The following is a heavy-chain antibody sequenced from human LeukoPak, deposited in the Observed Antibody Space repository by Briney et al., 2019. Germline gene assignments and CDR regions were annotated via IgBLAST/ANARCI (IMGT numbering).Heavy chain of an antibody. CDR3: AKAASGSYGDYFDY. V-gene: IGHV3-33*06. D-gene: IGHD1-26*01. CDR2: IWYDGSNK. J-gene: IGHJ4*02. Sequence: GGSLRLSCAASGSTFSSYGMHWVRQAPGKGLEWVAVIWYDGSNKYYADSVKGRFTISRDNSKNTLYLQMNSLRAEDTAVYYCAKAASGSYGDYFDYWGQGTLVTVSS. CDR1: GSTFSSYG.